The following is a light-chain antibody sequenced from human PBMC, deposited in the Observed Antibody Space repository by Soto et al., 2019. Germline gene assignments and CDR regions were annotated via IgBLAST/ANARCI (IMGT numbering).Light chain of an antibody. CDR1: SSDVGGYNY. CDR2: EVS. CDR3: SSYTSSSTPYV. V-gene: IGLV2-14*01. J-gene: IGLJ1*01. Sequence: HSELTQPASVSGSPGQSITISCTGTSSDVGGYNYVSWYQQHPGKAPKLMIYEVSNRPSGVSNRFSGSKSGNTASLTISGLQAEDEADYYCSSYTSSSTPYVFGTGTKVTV.